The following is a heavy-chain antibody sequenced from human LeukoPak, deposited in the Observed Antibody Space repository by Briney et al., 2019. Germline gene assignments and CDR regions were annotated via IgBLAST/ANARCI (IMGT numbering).Heavy chain of an antibody. J-gene: IGHJ4*02. V-gene: IGHV3-7*01. CDR2: IRDDGGEI. D-gene: IGHD1-26*01. CDR3: ARDKPRGSYYGSIFDS. Sequence: PGGSLRLSCAASGFTFSSYAMSWVRQAPGKGLEWVANIRDDGGEIYYVDSVKGRFTISRDNAKSSLFLQMNSLRAEDAAVYYCARDKPRGSYYGSIFDSWGQGTLVTVSS. CDR1: GFTFSSYA.